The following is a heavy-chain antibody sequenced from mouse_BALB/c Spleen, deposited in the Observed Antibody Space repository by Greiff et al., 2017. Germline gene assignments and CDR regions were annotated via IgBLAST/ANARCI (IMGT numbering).Heavy chain of an antibody. CDR1: GFTFSSYT. CDR2: ISNGGGST. Sequence: EVMLVESGGGLVQPGGSLKLSCAASGFTFSSYTMSWVRQTPEKRLEWVAYISNGGGSTYYTDTVKGRFTISRDNAKNTLYLQMSSLKSEDTAMYYCARHDTKITWFAYWGQGTLVTVSA. D-gene: IGHD2-4*01. CDR3: ARHDTKITWFAY. J-gene: IGHJ3*01. V-gene: IGHV5-12-2*01.